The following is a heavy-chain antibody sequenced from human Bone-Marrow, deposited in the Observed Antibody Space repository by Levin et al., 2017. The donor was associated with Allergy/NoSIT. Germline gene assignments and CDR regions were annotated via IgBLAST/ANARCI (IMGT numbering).Heavy chain of an antibody. CDR2: IFQSGST. V-gene: IGHV4-30-2*06. CDR1: GGTINSRGYS. D-gene: IGHD1-20*01. CDR3: ARGGTLDRSITGATDGSWFAP. J-gene: IGHJ5*02. Sequence: NSSETLSLTCTVSGGTINSRGYSWNWVRQSPEKGLEWLGYIFQSGSTDYNPSLKSRVTISIDRSNNQFSLKMTSVTAADTAIYFCARGGTLDRSITGATDGSWFAPWGQGTLVIVSS.